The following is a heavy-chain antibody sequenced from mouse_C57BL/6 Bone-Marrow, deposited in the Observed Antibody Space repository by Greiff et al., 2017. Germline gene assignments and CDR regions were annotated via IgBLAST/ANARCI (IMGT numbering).Heavy chain of an antibody. CDR2: IYWDDDE. Sequence: QVTLKESGPGILQSSQTLSLTCSFSGFSLSTSGMGVSWIRQPSGKGLEWLAHIYWDDDERYNPSLKSRLTISKDTSSNQDLLKITSVDTADTATYYCAGSIYTVVARGLYFHYWGQGTTLTVSA. J-gene: IGHJ2*01. D-gene: IGHD1-1*01. CDR3: AGSIYTVVARGLYFHY. V-gene: IGHV8-12*01. CDR1: GFSLSTSGMG.